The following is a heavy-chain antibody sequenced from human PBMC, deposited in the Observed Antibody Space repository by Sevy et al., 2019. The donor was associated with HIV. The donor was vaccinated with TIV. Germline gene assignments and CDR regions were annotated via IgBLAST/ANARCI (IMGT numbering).Heavy chain of an antibody. J-gene: IGHJ4*02. CDR2: ISTSSSYT. CDR3: ARARYTSGWGYFDY. D-gene: IGHD6-19*01. Sequence: GGSLRLSCAASGFTFSDYYMSWIRQAPGKGLEGVSYISTSSSYTNYADSVKGRFTISRDNAKSSLYLHMNSLRAEDTAVYYCARARYTSGWGYFDYWGQGTLVTVSS. V-gene: IGHV3-11*06. CDR1: GFTFSDYY.